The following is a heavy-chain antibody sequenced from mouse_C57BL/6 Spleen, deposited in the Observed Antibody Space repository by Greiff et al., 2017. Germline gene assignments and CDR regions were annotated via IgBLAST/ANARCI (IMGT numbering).Heavy chain of an antibody. D-gene: IGHD4-1*01. CDR1: GYTFTSYW. CDR2: IDPSDSYT. CDR3: AREGPGTRFAY. V-gene: IGHV1-69*01. Sequence: QVQLQQPGAELVMPGASVKLSCKASGYTFTSYWMHWVKQRPGQGLEWIGEIDPSDSYTNYNQKFKGKSTLTVDKSSSTAYMQLSSLTSEDSAVYYCAREGPGTRFAYWGQGTPVTVSA. J-gene: IGHJ3*01.